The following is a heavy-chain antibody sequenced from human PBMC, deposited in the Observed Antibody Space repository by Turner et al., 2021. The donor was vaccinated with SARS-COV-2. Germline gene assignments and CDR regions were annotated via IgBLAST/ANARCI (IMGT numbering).Heavy chain of an antibody. CDR2: IDKSGIT. Sequence: QVQLQKWGAGLLRSSETLSLTCGVQGGSFSAYYWTWIRQIPGKGLEWIGQIDKSGITNYNPSRQSRVTISRDTSKNHLSLNLTSVTAADTAVYYCARAALFAAPSGLDVWGPGATVIVSS. CDR1: GGSFSAYY. D-gene: IGHD3-10*02. V-gene: IGHV4-34*01. J-gene: IGHJ6*02. CDR3: ARAALFAAPSGLDV.